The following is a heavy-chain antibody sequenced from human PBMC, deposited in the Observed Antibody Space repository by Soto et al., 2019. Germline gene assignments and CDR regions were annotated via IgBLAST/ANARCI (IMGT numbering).Heavy chain of an antibody. CDR1: GDSVSSNTAS. Sequence: PSQTLSLTCAISGDSVSSNTASWNWIRQPPSRGLEWLGSTYFRSKWYNDYAVSVKSRIIINPDTSNNQFSLQLDSVTPEDTAVYFCAKGDNLGPKTGYAFDPWGQGIMVTVSS. CDR2: TYFRSKWYN. CDR3: AKGDNLGPKTGYAFDP. J-gene: IGHJ5*02. V-gene: IGHV6-1*01. D-gene: IGHD5-12*01.